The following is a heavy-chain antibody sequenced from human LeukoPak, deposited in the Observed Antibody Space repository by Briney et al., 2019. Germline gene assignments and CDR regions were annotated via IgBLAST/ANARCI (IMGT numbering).Heavy chain of an antibody. CDR3: LGAGPYAWGSELEN. D-gene: IGHD3-16*01. J-gene: IGHJ4*02. V-gene: IGHV1-18*01. CDR2: ISVYNGNR. CDR1: LYTFTSYV. Sequence: AVKVSCKHSLYTFTSYVISGVRQAPGQGVEWMGWISVYNGNRNYAQNLQGRVTITTDTSTTIAFMELRSLGSDDTARDYLLGAGPYAWGSELENWGQGTLVTVSS.